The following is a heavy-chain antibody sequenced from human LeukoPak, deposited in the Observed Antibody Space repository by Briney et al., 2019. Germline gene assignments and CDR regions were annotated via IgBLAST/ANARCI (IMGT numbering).Heavy chain of an antibody. V-gene: IGHV1-18*01. J-gene: IGHJ3*02. CDR3: ARLLPSPDIESGYAFDI. D-gene: IGHD3-22*01. CDR1: CYTFTSYG. Sequence: GASVKVSCKASCYTFTSYGISWVRQAPGQGLEWMGWISAYNGNTNYAQKLQGRVTMTTDTSTSTAYMELRSLRSDDTAVYYCARLLPSPDIESGYAFDITGQGTMVTVSS. CDR2: ISAYNGNT.